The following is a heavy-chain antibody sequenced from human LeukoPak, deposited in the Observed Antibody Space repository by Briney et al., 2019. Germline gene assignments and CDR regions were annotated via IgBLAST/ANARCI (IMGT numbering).Heavy chain of an antibody. CDR2: IKQDGSEK. CDR1: GYTFTGYY. J-gene: IGHJ4*02. D-gene: IGHD4-17*01. V-gene: IGHV3-7*01. CDR3: ARDKVDGDSYFDS. Sequence: ASVKVSCKASGYTFTGYYMHWVRQAPGQGLEWMANIKQDGSEKYYVDSVKGRFTISRDNAHNSLYLQMNSLRAEDTAVYFCARDKVDGDSYFDSWGQGTLVTVSS.